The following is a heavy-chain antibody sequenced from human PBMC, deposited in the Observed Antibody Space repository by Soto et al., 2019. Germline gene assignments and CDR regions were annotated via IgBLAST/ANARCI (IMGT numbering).Heavy chain of an antibody. J-gene: IGHJ5*02. CDR1: GGATGSGCYF. CDR3: ARVRAITIFGVVSIDNWFDP. Sequence: SETRSLTRAGSGGATGSGCYFRCWVRQPTGKGLGWIGDIYHSGSTYYHQSLESRVTISVDRSKNQFSLKLSSVTAADTAVYYCARVRAITIFGVVSIDNWFDPSGPAPLVTVSS. CDR2: IYHSGST. D-gene: IGHD3-3*01. V-gene: IGHV4-30-2*01.